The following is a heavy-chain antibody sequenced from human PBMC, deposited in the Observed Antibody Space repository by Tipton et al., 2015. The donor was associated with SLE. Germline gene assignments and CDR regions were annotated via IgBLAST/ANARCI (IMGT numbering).Heavy chain of an antibody. Sequence: TLSLTCVVSGDSISSSNWWNWVRQPPGKGLEWIGEIYPSGNTRYNPSLKSRVTISVDKAKNQFSLKLTSVTAADTAVYYCARGHIGWGFDPWGQGTLVTVSS. CDR1: GDSISSSNW. CDR2: IYPSGNT. CDR3: ARGHIGWGFDP. D-gene: IGHD1-26*01. J-gene: IGHJ5*02. V-gene: IGHV4-4*02.